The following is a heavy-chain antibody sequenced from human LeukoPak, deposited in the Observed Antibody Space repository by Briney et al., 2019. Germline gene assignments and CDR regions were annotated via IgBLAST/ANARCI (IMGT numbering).Heavy chain of an antibody. Sequence: LSGGSLRLSCAASGFTFSNYWMSWVRQAPGKGLEWVANIKQDGSEKDYVDFMKGRFTTSRDNAKNSVYLQVNSLRAEDTAVYHCARIGYRSSSFDYWGQGTLVTVSS. CDR3: ARIGYRSSSFDY. CDR1: GFTFSNYW. J-gene: IGHJ4*02. V-gene: IGHV3-7*01. D-gene: IGHD6-13*01. CDR2: IKQDGSEK.